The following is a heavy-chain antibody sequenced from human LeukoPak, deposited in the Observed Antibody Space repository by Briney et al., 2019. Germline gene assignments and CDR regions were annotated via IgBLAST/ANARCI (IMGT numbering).Heavy chain of an antibody. V-gene: IGHV1-69*05. CDR3: AIGGPSYSSSSSK. CDR1: GGTFNNYA. D-gene: IGHD6-6*01. Sequence: GASVKVSCKSSGGTFNNYALSWVRQAPGQGLEWMGVIMPIFRTPNYAQKFQGRVTITTDASTNTAYMELSGLRSEDTAVYYCAIGGPSYSSSSSKWGQGTLVTVSS. J-gene: IGHJ4*02. CDR2: IMPIFRTP.